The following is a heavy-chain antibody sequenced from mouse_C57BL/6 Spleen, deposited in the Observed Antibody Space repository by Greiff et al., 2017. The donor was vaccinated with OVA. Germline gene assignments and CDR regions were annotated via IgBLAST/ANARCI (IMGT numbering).Heavy chain of an antibody. CDR3: ARDEGTAQAPAWFAY. V-gene: IGHV5-4*01. J-gene: IGHJ3*01. CDR1: GFTFSSYA. D-gene: IGHD3-2*02. CDR2: ISDGGSYT. Sequence: EVMLVESGGGLVKPGGSLKLSCAASGFTFSSYAMSWVRQTPEKRLEWVATISDGGSYTYYPDNVKGRFTISRDNAKNNLYLQMSHLKSEDTAMYYCARDEGTAQAPAWFAYWGQGTLVTVSA.